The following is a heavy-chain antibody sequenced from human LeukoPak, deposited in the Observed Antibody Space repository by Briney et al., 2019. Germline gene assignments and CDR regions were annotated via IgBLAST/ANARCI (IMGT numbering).Heavy chain of an antibody. D-gene: IGHD2-15*01. CDR3: ARRRWVAAKDY. CDR1: GGSISSYY. J-gene: IGHJ4*02. V-gene: IGHV4-39*01. CDR2: IYYSGST. Sequence: SETLSLTCTVSGGSISSYYWGWIRQPPGKGLEWIGSIYYSGSTYYNPSLKSRVTISVDTSKNQFSLKLSSVTAADTAVYYCARRRWVAAKDYWGQGTLVTVSS.